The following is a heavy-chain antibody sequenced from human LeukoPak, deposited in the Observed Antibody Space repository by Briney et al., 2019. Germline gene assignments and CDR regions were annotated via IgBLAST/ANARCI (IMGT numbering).Heavy chain of an antibody. CDR3: ARDYENIWGSFPY. V-gene: IGHV3-53*01. Sequence: GGSLRLSCAASGFNVTTNYMSWVRQAPGKGLEWVSVLYTGGSSWYADSVKGRFTTSRDNSKNTLYLQMSSLRAEDTAVYYCARDYENIWGSFPYWGQGTLVSVSS. CDR1: GFNVTTNY. CDR2: LYTGGSS. J-gene: IGHJ4*02. D-gene: IGHD3-16*01.